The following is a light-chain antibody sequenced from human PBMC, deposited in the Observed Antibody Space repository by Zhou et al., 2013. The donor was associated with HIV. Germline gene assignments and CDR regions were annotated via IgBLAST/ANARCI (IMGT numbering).Light chain of an antibody. J-gene: IGKJ2*01. Sequence: DIQMTQSPSSVSAAVGDRVTITCRASQDIRNWLAWYQQKPGKAPKFLMYLESTVQSGVPSRFSGSGSGTVFSLTITSLQPEDFATYYCQQSYNTYTFGQGTKLEI. CDR1: QDIRNW. CDR3: QQSYNTYT. CDR2: LES. V-gene: IGKV1-12*01.